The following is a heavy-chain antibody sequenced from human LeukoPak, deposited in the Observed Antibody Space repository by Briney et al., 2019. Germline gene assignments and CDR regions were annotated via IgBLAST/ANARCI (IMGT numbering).Heavy chain of an antibody. CDR2: IWYDGSNK. Sequence: PGRSLRLSCAASGFTFSSYGMHWVRQAPGKGLEWVAVIWYDGSNKYYADSVKGRFTISRDNSKNTLYLQMNSLRAEDTAVYYCARVFCSGGNCYRYFDYWGQGTLVTVSS. J-gene: IGHJ4*02. V-gene: IGHV3-33*01. D-gene: IGHD2-15*01. CDR3: ARVFCSGGNCYRYFDY. CDR1: GFTFSSYG.